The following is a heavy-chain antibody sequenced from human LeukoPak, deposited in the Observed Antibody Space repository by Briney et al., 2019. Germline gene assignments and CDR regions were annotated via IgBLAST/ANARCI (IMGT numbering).Heavy chain of an antibody. J-gene: IGHJ4*02. CDR1: GYTLTELS. CDR2: INPNSGGT. D-gene: IGHD1-26*01. CDR3: AREYRGSYSPLDY. V-gene: IGHV1-2*02. Sequence: ASVKVSCKVSGYTLTELSMHWARQAPGQGLEWMGWINPNSGGTNYAQKFQGRVTMTRDASISTAYMDLSRLRSDDTAVYYCAREYRGSYSPLDYWGQGTLVTVSS.